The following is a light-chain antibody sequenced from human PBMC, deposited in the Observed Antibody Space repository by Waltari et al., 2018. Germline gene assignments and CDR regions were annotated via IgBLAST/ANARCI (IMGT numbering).Light chain of an antibody. CDR2: EVS. Sequence: QSALTQPPSASGSPGQSVTLSCTGTRSDVATYYPFSWYPQHPGKAPKLIIFEVSNRPSGVPDRFSGSKSGNTASLTVSGLQADDEGDYYCTSYTGRSWVFGGGTKLTVL. CDR3: TSYTGRSWV. J-gene: IGLJ3*02. V-gene: IGLV2-8*01. CDR1: RSDVATYYP.